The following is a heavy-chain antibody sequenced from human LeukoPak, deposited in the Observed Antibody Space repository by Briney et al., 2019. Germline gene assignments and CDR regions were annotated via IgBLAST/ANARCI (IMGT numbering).Heavy chain of an antibody. CDR2: IIPIFGTA. CDR3: ARSSVVAAAGPYYFDY. J-gene: IGHJ4*02. CDR1: GGTFSSYA. Sequence: ASVKVSCKASGGTFSSYAISWVRQAPGQGLEWMGGIIPIFGTANYAQKFQGRVTITADKSTSTAYMELSSLRSEDTAVYYCARSSVVAAAGPYYFDYWGQGALVTVSS. D-gene: IGHD6-13*01. V-gene: IGHV1-69*06.